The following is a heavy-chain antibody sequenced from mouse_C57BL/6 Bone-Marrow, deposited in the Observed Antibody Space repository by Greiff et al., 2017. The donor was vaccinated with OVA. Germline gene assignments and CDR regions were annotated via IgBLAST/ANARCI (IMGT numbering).Heavy chain of an antibody. Sequence: QVHVKQSGPGLVQPSQSLSITCTVSGFSLTSYGVHWVRQSPGKGLEWLGVIWSGGSTDYNAAFISRLSISKDNSKSQVFFKMNSLQADDTAIYYCARNLFTTVSPFAYWGQGTLVTVSA. J-gene: IGHJ3*01. CDR1: GFSLTSYG. CDR2: IWSGGST. D-gene: IGHD1-1*01. V-gene: IGHV2-2*01. CDR3: ARNLFTTVSPFAY.